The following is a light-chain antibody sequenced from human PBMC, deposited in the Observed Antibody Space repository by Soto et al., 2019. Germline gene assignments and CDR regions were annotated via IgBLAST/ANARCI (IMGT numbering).Light chain of an antibody. Sequence: EVVLTQSPVTLSLSPGERATLSCRASQSVSSNYLGWYQQRPGQAPRLLIYGASSRATGIPDRFSGSGSGTDFTLTISRLEPEDFAVYYCQHYVTSSITFGQGTRLEIK. V-gene: IGKV3-20*01. CDR1: QSVSSNY. J-gene: IGKJ5*01. CDR3: QHYVTSSIT. CDR2: GAS.